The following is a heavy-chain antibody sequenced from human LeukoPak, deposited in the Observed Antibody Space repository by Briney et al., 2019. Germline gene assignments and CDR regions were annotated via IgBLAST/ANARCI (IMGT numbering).Heavy chain of an antibody. J-gene: IGHJ4*02. V-gene: IGHV3-64*01. CDR3: ARDGDILGYCTNGVCPFDY. D-gene: IGHD2-8*01. Sequence: PGGSLRLSCAASGFTFSSYAMHWVRQAPGKGLEYVSAISSNGGSTYYANSVKGRFTISRDNSKNTLYLQMGSLRAEDMAVYYCARDGDILGYCTNGVCPFDYWGQGTLVTVSS. CDR2: ISSNGGST. CDR1: GFTFSSYA.